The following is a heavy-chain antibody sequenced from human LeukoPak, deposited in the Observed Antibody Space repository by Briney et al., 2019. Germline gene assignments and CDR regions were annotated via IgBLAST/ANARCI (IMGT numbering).Heavy chain of an antibody. CDR1: GFSLSTSGVG. J-gene: IGHJ4*02. CDR3: AHSRRPYYYDSSGSYYFDY. D-gene: IGHD3-22*01. Sequence: SGPTLVNPTQTLTLTCTFSGFSLSTSGVGVGWIRQPPGKALEWLALIYWDDDKRYSPSLKSRLTITKDTSKNQVVLTMTNMDPVDTATYYSAHSRRPYYYDSSGSYYFDYWGQGTLVTVSS. V-gene: IGHV2-5*02. CDR2: IYWDDDK.